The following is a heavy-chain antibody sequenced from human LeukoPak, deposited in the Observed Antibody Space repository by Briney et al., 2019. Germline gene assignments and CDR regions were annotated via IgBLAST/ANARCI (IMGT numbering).Heavy chain of an antibody. V-gene: IGHV3-7*01. Sequence: GGSLRLSCTASGFTFSAYWMSWVRQAPGKGLEWVANLKQDGSEKYYVDSVKGRFTISRDNAKNSLYLQMNSLRGEDTAVYYCARDDGFYSASGIYQNYFDHWGQGILVTVSP. D-gene: IGHD3-10*01. J-gene: IGHJ4*02. CDR2: LKQDGSEK. CDR1: GFTFSAYW. CDR3: ARDDGFYSASGIYQNYFDH.